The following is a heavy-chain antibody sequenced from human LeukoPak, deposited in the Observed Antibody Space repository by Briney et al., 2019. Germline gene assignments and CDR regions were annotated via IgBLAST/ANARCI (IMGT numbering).Heavy chain of an antibody. CDR3: AKEGGDWGEGYFDY. CDR2: ISSSGGTI. CDR1: GFTFSDSY. J-gene: IGHJ4*02. V-gene: IGHV3-11*01. Sequence: GGSLRLSCAASGFTFSDSYMSWIRQVPGKGLEWISYISSSGGTIYYADSVKGRLTISRDNAKNSLYLQMNSLRAEDTAVYYCAKEGGDWGEGYFDYWGQGTLVTVSS. D-gene: IGHD7-27*01.